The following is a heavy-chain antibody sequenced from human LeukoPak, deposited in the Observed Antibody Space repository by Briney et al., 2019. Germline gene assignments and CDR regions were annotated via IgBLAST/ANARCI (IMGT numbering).Heavy chain of an antibody. CDR2: IYYSGST. J-gene: IGHJ6*03. D-gene: IGHD3-22*01. V-gene: IGHV4-39*07. Sequence: SETLSLTCTVSGDSIRTSSSYWGWIRQPPGKGLEWIGSIYYSGSTYYNPSLKSRVTISVDTSKNQFSLKLSSVTAADTAVYYCARDESYYDSSGYYGGYYYYMDVWGKGTTVTVSS. CDR1: GDSIRTSSSY. CDR3: ARDESYYDSSGYYGGYYYYMDV.